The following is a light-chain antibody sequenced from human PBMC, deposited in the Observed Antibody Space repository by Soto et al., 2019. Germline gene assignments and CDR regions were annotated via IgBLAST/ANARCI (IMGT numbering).Light chain of an antibody. CDR2: KAS. CDR1: QSISGL. V-gene: IGKV1-5*03. CDR3: QQYNTFWT. Sequence: DIEMTQSPSTLSASGGDIVTITCRASQSISGLLAWYQQKPGKAPKLLIYKASGLESGVPSRFSGSGSGTEFTLTINGLQPDDFATYYCQQYNTFWTFGQGTKVDIK. J-gene: IGKJ1*01.